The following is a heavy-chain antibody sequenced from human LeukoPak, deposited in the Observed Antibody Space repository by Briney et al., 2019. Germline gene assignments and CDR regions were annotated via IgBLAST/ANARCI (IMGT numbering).Heavy chain of an antibody. CDR1: GFTFSSHA. CDR2: IRCSGGRT. Sequence: GGSLRLSCAASGFTFSSHAISWVRQAPGKGLEWVSVIRCSGGRTYNADSVKGRFTVSRDNSKNTLYLQMNSLRAEDTAVYYCAKEHSPPRGYSYGYSFDYWGQGTLVTVSS. CDR3: AKEHSPPRGYSYGYSFDY. D-gene: IGHD5-18*01. J-gene: IGHJ4*02. V-gene: IGHV3-23*01.